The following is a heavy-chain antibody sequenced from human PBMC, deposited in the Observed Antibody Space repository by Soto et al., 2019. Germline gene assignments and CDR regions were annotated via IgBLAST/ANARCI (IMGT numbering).Heavy chain of an antibody. Sequence: SETLSLTCAVYGGSFSGYYWSWIRQPPGKGLEWIGEINHSGSTNYNPSLKSRVTISVDTSKNQFSLKLSSVTAADTAVYYCARAGSGTMDVWGKGTTVTVSS. D-gene: IGHD3-10*01. V-gene: IGHV4-34*01. J-gene: IGHJ6*04. CDR1: GGSFSGYY. CDR3: ARAGSGTMDV. CDR2: INHSGST.